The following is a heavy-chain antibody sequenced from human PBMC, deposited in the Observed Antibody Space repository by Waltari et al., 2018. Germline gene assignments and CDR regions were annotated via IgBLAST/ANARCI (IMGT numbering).Heavy chain of an antibody. V-gene: IGHV1-69*05. CDR2: IIPIFGTA. Sequence: QVQLVQSGAEVKKPGSSVKVSCKASGGNFSSYAISWVRQAPGQGLEWMGGIIPIFGTANYAQKFQGRVTITTDESTSTAYMELSSLRSEDTAVYYCVIEEMATIGAGYFDLWGRGTLVTVSS. J-gene: IGHJ2*01. D-gene: IGHD5-12*01. CDR3: VIEEMATIGAGYFDL. CDR1: GGNFSSYA.